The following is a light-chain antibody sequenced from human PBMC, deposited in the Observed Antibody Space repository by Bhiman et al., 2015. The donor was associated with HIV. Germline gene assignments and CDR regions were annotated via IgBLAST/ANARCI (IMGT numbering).Light chain of an antibody. V-gene: IGLV2-14*03. CDR2: DVA. Sequence: QSALTQPASMSGSPGQSITISCTGSSRDIGAYDYVSWYQQHPGKVPKLVIYDVAYRPSGISSRFSGSKSGNTASLTISGLQAEDEADYYCSSYITTSNSLLFGGGTKLTVL. J-gene: IGLJ2*01. CDR3: SSYITTSNSLL. CDR1: SRDIGAYDY.